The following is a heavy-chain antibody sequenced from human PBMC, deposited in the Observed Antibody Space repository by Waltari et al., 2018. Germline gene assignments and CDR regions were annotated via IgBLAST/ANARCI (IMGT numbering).Heavy chain of an antibody. CDR2: SNPNGGST. CDR3: ARDHESSGLGY. D-gene: IGHD3-22*01. Sequence: QVQLVQSGADVKKPGASVKVSCEASGYTFTHYYIHWVRQAPGQGLEWMGISNPNGGSTSYAQKFQGRVTMTRDTSTNTVYMGLGSLRSDDTAVYYCARDHESSGLGYWGQGTLVTVS. CDR1: GYTFTHYY. J-gene: IGHJ4*02. V-gene: IGHV1-46*01.